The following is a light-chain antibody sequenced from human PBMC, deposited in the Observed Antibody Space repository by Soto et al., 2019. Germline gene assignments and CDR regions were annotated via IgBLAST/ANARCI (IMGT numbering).Light chain of an antibody. Sequence: VMTQAPATLSVSPGERATLSCRASESVSSNLAWYQQKPGQAPRVLIYSASLRATGIPDRFSGSGSGTDFSLTISRLEPEDFAVYYCQQYGSSPITFGQGTRLEIK. CDR1: ESVSSN. CDR3: QQYGSSPIT. V-gene: IGKV3-20*01. CDR2: SAS. J-gene: IGKJ5*01.